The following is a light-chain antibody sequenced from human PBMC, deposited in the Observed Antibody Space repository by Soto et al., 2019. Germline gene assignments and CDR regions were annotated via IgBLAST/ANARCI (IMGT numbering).Light chain of an antibody. J-gene: IGLJ1*01. CDR1: SSYVGGYNY. Sequence: QSVLTQPPSASGSPGQSVTISCTGTSSYVGGYNYVSWYQQHPGKAPKLMIYEVNKRPSGVPDRFSGSKSGNTASLTVSGLQAEDEADYYCSSYADSNNYVFGTGTKVTVL. CDR3: SSYADSNNYV. CDR2: EVN. V-gene: IGLV2-8*01.